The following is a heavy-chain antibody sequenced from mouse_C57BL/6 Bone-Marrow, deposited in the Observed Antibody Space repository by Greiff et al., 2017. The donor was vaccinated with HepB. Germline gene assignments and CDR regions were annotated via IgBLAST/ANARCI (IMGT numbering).Heavy chain of an antibody. CDR2: IYPGSGST. CDR1: GYTFTSYW. Sequence: QVQLQQPGAELVKPGASVKMSCKASGYTFTSYWITWVKQRPGQGLEWIGDIYPGSGSTNYNEKFKSKATLTVDTSSSTAYMQLSSLTSEDSAVSYGARLTGGVYYDYDDAMDYWGQGTSITVSS. CDR3: ARLTGGVYYDYDDAMDY. D-gene: IGHD2-4*01. J-gene: IGHJ4*01. V-gene: IGHV1-55*01.